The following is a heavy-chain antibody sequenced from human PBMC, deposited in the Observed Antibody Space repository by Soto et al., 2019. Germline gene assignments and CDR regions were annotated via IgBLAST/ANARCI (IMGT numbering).Heavy chain of an antibody. Sequence: ASVKVSCKASGYTFTSYYMHWVRQAPGQGLEWMGIINPSVGSTSYAQKFQGRVTMTRDTSTSTVYMELSSLRSEDTAVYYCARVGFMTTVTTHPLEYFQHWGQGTLVTVSS. CDR1: GYTFTSYY. CDR2: INPSVGST. V-gene: IGHV1-46*01. CDR3: ARVGFMTTVTTHPLEYFQH. D-gene: IGHD4-17*01. J-gene: IGHJ1*01.